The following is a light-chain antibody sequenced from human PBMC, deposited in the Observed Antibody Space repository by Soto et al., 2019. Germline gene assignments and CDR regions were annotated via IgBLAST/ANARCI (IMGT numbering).Light chain of an antibody. Sequence: AIQMTQSPSSLSASVGDRVTITCRASQGIRNDLGWYQQKPGKAPKLLIYAASSLQSGLPSRFSGSGSGTDFTLNISSLQPEDFATYYCLQDYNYPWTFGQGTKVEIK. V-gene: IGKV1-6*01. CDR1: QGIRND. CDR2: AAS. CDR3: LQDYNYPWT. J-gene: IGKJ1*01.